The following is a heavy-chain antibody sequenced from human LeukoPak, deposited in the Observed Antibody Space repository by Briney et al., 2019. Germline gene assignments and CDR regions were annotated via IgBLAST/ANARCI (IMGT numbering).Heavy chain of an antibody. V-gene: IGHV3-11*04. D-gene: IGHD6-19*01. CDR1: GFIFSDYY. Sequence: GGSLRLSCPASGFIFSDYYMYWIRQAPGKGLEWLSYISKSGDTIYYADSVKGRFTISRDNAKNSLYLQMISLRAEDTAVYYCAREGYSSGWYSGYWGQGTLVTVSS. CDR2: ISKSGDTI. CDR3: AREGYSSGWYSGY. J-gene: IGHJ4*02.